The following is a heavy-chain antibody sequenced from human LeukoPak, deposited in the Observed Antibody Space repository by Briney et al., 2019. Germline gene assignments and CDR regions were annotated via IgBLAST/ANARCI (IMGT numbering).Heavy chain of an antibody. Sequence: ASVKVSCKASGYSFTGYYMHWVQQAPGQGLEWMGWINPYSGGTNYAQKFQGRVTMTRDTSISTAYMELSRLRSDDTAVYYCVRDRTKYCSSTSCPLDYWGQGTLVTVSS. CDR2: INPYSGGT. J-gene: IGHJ4*02. V-gene: IGHV1-2*02. CDR3: VRDRTKYCSSTSCPLDY. D-gene: IGHD2-2*01. CDR1: GYSFTGYY.